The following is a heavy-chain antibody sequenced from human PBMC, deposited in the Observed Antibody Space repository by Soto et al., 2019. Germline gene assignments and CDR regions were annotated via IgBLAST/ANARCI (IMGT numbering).Heavy chain of an antibody. CDR3: ARENRLLSVDY. J-gene: IGHJ4*02. Sequence: ASVKVSCKASGYTFTSYGISWVRQAPGQGLEWMGWISAYNGNTNYAQKFQGRVTMTTDTSTSTAYMELSSLRSEDTAVYYCARENRLLSVDYWGQGTLVTVSS. D-gene: IGHD2-15*01. CDR1: GYTFTSYG. CDR2: ISAYNGNT. V-gene: IGHV1-18*01.